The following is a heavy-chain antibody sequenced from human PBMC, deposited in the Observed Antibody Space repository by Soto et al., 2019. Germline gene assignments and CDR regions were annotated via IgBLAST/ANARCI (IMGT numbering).Heavy chain of an antibody. CDR3: AKEALTVAGNDFDS. J-gene: IGHJ4*02. Sequence: EIELLESGGGLVQPGGSLRLSCAASGFTFTTYAMGWVRQAPGKGLEWVSSISGSGAGTFYADSVKGRFTTSRDNAKKMVYLQMNGLRADDTAVYYCAKEALTVAGNDFDSWGQGTLVTVSS. CDR1: GFTFTTYA. V-gene: IGHV3-23*01. CDR2: ISGSGAGT. D-gene: IGHD6-19*01.